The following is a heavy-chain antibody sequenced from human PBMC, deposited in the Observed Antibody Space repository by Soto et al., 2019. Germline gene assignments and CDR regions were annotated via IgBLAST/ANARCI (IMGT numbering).Heavy chain of an antibody. CDR2: ISYDGSNK. Sequence: QVQLVESGGGVVQPGRSLRLSCAASGFTFSSYAMHWVRQAPGKGLEWVAVISYDGSNKYYADSVKGRFTISRANSKNTLYLQMNSLRAEDTAVYYCARDSNGDSTDYYGMDVWGQGTTVTVSS. CDR3: ARDSNGDSTDYYGMDV. V-gene: IGHV3-30-3*01. CDR1: GFTFSSYA. D-gene: IGHD4-17*01. J-gene: IGHJ6*02.